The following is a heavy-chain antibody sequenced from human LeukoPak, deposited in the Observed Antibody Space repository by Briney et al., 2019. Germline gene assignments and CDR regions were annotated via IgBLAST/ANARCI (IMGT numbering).Heavy chain of an antibody. D-gene: IGHD5-12*01. CDR1: GFTFDDYA. V-gene: IGHV3-9*01. Sequence: GRSLRLSCAASGFTFDDYAMHWVRQAPGKGLEWVSGICWNSGSIGYADSVKGRITISRDNAKNSLYLQMNSLRAEDTALYYCAKSFGGGYDESYYFDYWGQGTLVTVSS. CDR3: AKSFGGGYDESYYFDY. CDR2: ICWNSGSI. J-gene: IGHJ4*02.